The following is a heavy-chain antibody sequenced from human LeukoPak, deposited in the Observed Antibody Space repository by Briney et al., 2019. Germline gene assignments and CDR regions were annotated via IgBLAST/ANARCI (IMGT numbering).Heavy chain of an antibody. CDR2: FDPEDGET. CDR3: ARGNIAVAADYYYYGMDV. Sequence: ASVKVSCKVSGYTLTELSMHWVRQAPGKGLEWMGGFDPEDGETIYAQKFQGRVTMTRDTSISTAYMELSRLRSDDTAVYYCARGNIAVAADYYYYGMDVWGQGTTVTVSS. CDR1: GYTLTELS. J-gene: IGHJ6*02. D-gene: IGHD6-19*01. V-gene: IGHV1-24*01.